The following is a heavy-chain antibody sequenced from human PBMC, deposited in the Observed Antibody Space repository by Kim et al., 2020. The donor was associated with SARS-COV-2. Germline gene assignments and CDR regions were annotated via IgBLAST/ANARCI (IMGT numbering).Heavy chain of an antibody. V-gene: IGHV2-70*01. Sequence: TSLKTRLTISKDTSKNQVVLTMTNMDPVDTATYYCARILGDGYQLHYFDYWGQGTLVTVSS. J-gene: IGHJ4*02. D-gene: IGHD5-12*01. CDR3: ARILGDGYQLHYFDY.